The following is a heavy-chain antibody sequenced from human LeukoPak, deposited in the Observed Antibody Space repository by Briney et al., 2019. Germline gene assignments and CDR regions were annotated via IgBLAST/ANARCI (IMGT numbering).Heavy chain of an antibody. CDR3: ARTVGALYDAFNI. J-gene: IGHJ3*02. V-gene: IGHV4-59*08. CDR1: GGSISTYY. D-gene: IGHD1-26*01. Sequence: PSETLSLTCTVSGGSISTYYWSWIRQPPGKGLEWIGYIYYSGSTNYNPSLQSRVTISVDTSKNQFSLKLSSVTAADTAVYYCARTVGALYDAFNIWGQGTMVTVSS. CDR2: IYYSGST.